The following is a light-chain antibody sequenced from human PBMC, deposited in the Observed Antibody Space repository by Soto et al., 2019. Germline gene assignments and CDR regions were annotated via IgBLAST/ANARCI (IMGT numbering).Light chain of an antibody. CDR2: ASS. CDR1: QGISTY. CDR3: QQSHRTPYT. Sequence: DIQMTQSPSSLSASVGDRVTITCRASQGISTYLIWYQQRQGKAPKLLIYASSNLVSGVPSRFTGSGSGTEFTLTISSLQPEDFATSYCQQSHRTPYTFGQGTKLETK. J-gene: IGKJ2*01. V-gene: IGKV1-39*01.